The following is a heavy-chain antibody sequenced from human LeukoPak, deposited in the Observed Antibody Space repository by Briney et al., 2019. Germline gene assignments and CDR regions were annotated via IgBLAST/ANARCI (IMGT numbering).Heavy chain of an antibody. V-gene: IGHV1-2*06. CDR1: GYTFTGYH. Sequence: ASVKVSCKASGYTFTGYHMHWVRQAPGQGLEWMGRINPNSGDTNYAQKLQGRVTMTTDTSTSTAYMELRSLRSDDTAVYYCATKTGSGWPQRFDYWGQGTLVTVSS. D-gene: IGHD6-19*01. J-gene: IGHJ4*02. CDR2: INPNSGDT. CDR3: ATKTGSGWPQRFDY.